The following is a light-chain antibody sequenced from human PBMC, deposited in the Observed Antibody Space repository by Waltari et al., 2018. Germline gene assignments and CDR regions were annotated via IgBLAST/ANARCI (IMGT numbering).Light chain of an antibody. CDR2: GAS. CDR3: QQYNNWPPVT. CDR1: QSVSSN. J-gene: IGKJ1*01. Sequence: EIVMTQSPSTLSVSPGERATLACRASQSVSSNLAWYQQKPGQAPRLLIYGASTRATGIPARFSGSGSGTEFTLTISSLQSEDFAVYYCQQYNNWPPVTFGQGTKVEIK. V-gene: IGKV3-15*01.